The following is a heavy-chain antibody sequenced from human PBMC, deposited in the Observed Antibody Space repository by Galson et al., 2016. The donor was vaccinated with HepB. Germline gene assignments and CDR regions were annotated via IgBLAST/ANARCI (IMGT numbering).Heavy chain of an antibody. CDR1: GFTFSSNW. CDR2: ITYDASGT. D-gene: IGHD2-15*01. J-gene: IGHJ4*01. Sequence: SLRLSCAASGFTFSSNWMHWVRQAPGKGLIWVSRITYDASGTSYADSVKGRFTISRDNAKNTLYLQMNSLRAEDTAVYYCTRGLGYCSGGSCHSLDYWGPGGLVPVSS. CDR3: TRGLGYCSGGSCHSLDY. V-gene: IGHV3-74*01.